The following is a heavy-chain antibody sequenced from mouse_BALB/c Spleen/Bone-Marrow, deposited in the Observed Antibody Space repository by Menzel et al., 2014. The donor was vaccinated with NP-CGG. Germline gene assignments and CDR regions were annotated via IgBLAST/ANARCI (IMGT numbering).Heavy chain of an antibody. CDR1: GYTFSNYW. Sequence: VQLQQSGTVLARPGAAVKMSCKASGYTFSNYWMHWVKQRPGQGLKWIGTIYPGNSDTTYNQKFKGKAKLTAVTSTSTAYMDLSSLTNEDSAVYYCTTLARTNFDYWGQGTTLTVSS. CDR2: IYPGNSDT. CDR3: TTLARTNFDY. J-gene: IGHJ2*01. D-gene: IGHD3-1*01. V-gene: IGHV1-5*01.